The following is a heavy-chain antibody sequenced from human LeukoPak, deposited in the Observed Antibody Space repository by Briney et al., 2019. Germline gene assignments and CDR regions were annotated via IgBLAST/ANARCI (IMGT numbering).Heavy chain of an antibody. CDR3: ARTGYCSSTSCSAGFDP. CDR1: VFTLSIYA. Sequence: GGSLRLSCAASVFTLSIYAMSWVPHAPRKGLDWVSGLSGGGGSTYYADSVKGRFTISRDNSKNTLYLQMNSLRAEDTAVYYCARTGYCSSTSCSAGFDPWGQGTLVTVSS. D-gene: IGHD2-2*01. CDR2: LSGGGGST. J-gene: IGHJ5*02. V-gene: IGHV3-23*01.